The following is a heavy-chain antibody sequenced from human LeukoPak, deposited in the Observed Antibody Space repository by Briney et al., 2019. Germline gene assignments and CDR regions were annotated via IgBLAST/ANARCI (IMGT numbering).Heavy chain of an antibody. Sequence: GGSLRLSCAASGNYWMHWVRQVPGKGLVWVSHINSDGSWTSYADSVKGRFTISRDNAKNSLYLQMNSLRAEDTALYYCVKVYNVIENAFDLWGQGTMVSVSS. D-gene: IGHD3-16*02. CDR2: INSDGSWT. J-gene: IGHJ3*01. V-gene: IGHV3-74*01. CDR3: VKVYNVIENAFDL. CDR1: GNYW.